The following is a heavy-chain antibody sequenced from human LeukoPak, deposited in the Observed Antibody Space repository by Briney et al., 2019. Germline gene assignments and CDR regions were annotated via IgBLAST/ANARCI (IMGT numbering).Heavy chain of an antibody. D-gene: IGHD4-11*01. CDR2: IYISGST. Sequence: SETLSLTCTVSGGSISSYYWRWIRQPAGKRLEWIGRIYISGSTNYNPSLKSRVMMSLDTSKNQFSLKLTSVTAADTAVYYCAREYSNMWNYFDYWGQGTLVTVSS. CDR3: AREYSNMWNYFDY. V-gene: IGHV4-4*07. CDR1: GGSISSYY. J-gene: IGHJ4*02.